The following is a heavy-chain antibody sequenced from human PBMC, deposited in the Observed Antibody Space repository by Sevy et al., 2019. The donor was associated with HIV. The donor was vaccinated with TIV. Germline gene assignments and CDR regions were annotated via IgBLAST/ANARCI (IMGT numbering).Heavy chain of an antibody. V-gene: IGHV5-51*01. CDR3: ARDGRGFISRYYYYYGMDV. CDR1: EYSFRTYW. CDR2: IYPDDSDT. Sequence: GESLKISCKGSEYSFRTYWIGWVRQMPGKGLEWMGIIYPDDSDTRYSPSFQGQVTISADKSINTAYLQWNSLRAEDTAVYYCARDGRGFISRYYYYYGMDVWGQGTTVTVSS. J-gene: IGHJ6*02. D-gene: IGHD3-10*01.